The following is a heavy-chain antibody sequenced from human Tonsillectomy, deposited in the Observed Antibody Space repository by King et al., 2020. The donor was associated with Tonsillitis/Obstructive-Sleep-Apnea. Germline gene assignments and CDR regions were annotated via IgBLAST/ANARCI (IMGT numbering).Heavy chain of an antibody. J-gene: IGHJ5*02. CDR3: ARDPDFSETGVSYDVLDL. CDR1: RLLLSTYW. V-gene: IGHV3-7*03. CDR2: INRVGTDK. Sequence: VQLVESGGGLVQPGGSLRLSCTGTRLLLSTYWMTWVRQAPGKGLQWVANINRVGTDKFYADSVKGRFTISRDNAKNSLYLHMNSLSAEDTAVYYCARDPDFSETGVSYDVLDLWGPGTLVTVSS. D-gene: IGHD2-8*02.